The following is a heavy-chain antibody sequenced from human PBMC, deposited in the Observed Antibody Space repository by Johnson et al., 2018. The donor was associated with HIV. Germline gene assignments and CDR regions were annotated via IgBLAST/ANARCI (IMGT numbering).Heavy chain of an antibody. CDR2: IPYDGSNT. CDR1: GFTFSSYG. CDR3: ASSWGNAFDI. J-gene: IGHJ3*02. D-gene: IGHD7-27*01. Sequence: QVLLVESGGGVVQPGRSLRLSCAASGFTFSSYGMHWVRQAPGKGLEWVAVIPYDGSNTYYADSVKGRFTISRDNSKNTLYLQMNSLRAEDTAVYYCASSWGNAFDIWGQGTMVTVSS. V-gene: IGHV3-30*03.